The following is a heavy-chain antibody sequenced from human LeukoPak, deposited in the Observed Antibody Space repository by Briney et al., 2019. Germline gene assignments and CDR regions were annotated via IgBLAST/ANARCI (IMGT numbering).Heavy chain of an antibody. Sequence: PSETLSLTCTVSGGSISSYYWNWIRQPPGKGLEWIGYIYYNGDTNYNPSLKSRVNISIDTSKNQFSLMLSSVTAADTAVYYCARPDGALGFDIWGQGTMVTVSS. J-gene: IGHJ3*02. CDR1: GGSISSYY. V-gene: IGHV4-59*08. CDR3: ARPDGALGFDI. D-gene: IGHD3-16*01. CDR2: IYYNGDT.